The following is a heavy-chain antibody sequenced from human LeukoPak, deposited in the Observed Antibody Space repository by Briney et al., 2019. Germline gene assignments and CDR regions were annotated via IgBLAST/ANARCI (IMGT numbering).Heavy chain of an antibody. CDR3: ARHAGGISATGTRPFDY. D-gene: IGHD6-13*01. V-gene: IGHV4-34*01. CDR2: INHSGST. CDR1: GGSFSGYY. Sequence: PSETLSLTCAVYGGSFSGYYWSWIRQPPGKGLEWIGEINHSGSTNYNPSLKSRVTISVDTSKNQFSLELSSVTAADTAVYYCARHAGGISATGTRPFDYWGQGTLVTVSS. J-gene: IGHJ4*02.